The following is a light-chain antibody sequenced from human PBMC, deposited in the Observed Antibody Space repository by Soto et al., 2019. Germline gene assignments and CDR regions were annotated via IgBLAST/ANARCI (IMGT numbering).Light chain of an antibody. V-gene: IGKV3-15*01. CDR1: QSISTN. CDR2: GVS. J-gene: IGKJ5*01. CDR3: QQYNKWPPIT. Sequence: EIVMTQSPATLSVSPGERATLSCRASQSISTNLAWYQQRPGQAPRLLIYGVSTRATGIPARFSGSGSGTEFTLTISSLQSEDFAVYYCQQYNKWPPITFGQGTRL.